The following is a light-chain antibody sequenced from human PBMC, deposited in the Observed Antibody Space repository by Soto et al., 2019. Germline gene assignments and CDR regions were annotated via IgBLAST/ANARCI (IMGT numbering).Light chain of an antibody. V-gene: IGKV3-20*01. CDR2: GAS. Sequence: EIVLTQSPGTLSLSPGERATISCRASQSVSSSYLAWYQQKPGQAPRLLIYGASSRCTGIPDRVSGGEFGAEFALTTSRREPEDFAVYYCQQYGSAPRNTFGQGTKLEIK. CDR1: QSVSSSY. CDR3: QQYGSAPRNT. J-gene: IGKJ2*01.